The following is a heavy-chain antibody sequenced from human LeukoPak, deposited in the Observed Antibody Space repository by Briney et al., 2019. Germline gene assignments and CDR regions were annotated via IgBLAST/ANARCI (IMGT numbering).Heavy chain of an antibody. Sequence: SETLSLTCTVSGGSISSSSYYWGWIRQPPGKGLEWIGSIYYSGSTYYNPSLKSRVTISVDTSKNQFSLKLSSATAADTAVYYCARGEYSGSYYGYWGQGTLVTVSS. CDR1: GGSISSSSYY. V-gene: IGHV4-39*01. CDR2: IYYSGST. CDR3: ARGEYSGSYYGY. J-gene: IGHJ4*02. D-gene: IGHD1-26*01.